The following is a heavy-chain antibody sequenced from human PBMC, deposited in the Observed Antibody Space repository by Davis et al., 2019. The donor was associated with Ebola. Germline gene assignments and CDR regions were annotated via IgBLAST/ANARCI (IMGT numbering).Heavy chain of an antibody. CDR3: AKGYYYYDS. CDR2: GTSADT. Sequence: GESLKISCSASGFIFSTYVMSWVRQAPGKSLEWVSTYGTSADTYYADSVKGRFTISRDNSKNTVYLQMNSLKAEDTAMYCCAKGYYYYDSWGKGTLVTVSS. J-gene: IGHJ4*02. CDR1: GFIFSTYV. V-gene: IGHV3-23*01. D-gene: IGHD3-10*01.